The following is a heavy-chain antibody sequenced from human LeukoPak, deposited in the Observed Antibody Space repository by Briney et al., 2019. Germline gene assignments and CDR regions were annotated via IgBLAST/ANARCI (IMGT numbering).Heavy chain of an antibody. CDR2: LSSSGSTI. V-gene: IGHV3-11*04. CDR1: GITFSDYY. D-gene: IGHD6-19*01. CDR3: ARAAGSGWYFFDY. J-gene: IGHJ4*02. Sequence: GGSLRLSCAAAGITFSDYYMSWIRQAPGKGLQLVSYLSSSGSTIYYADSVKGRFTISRDNAKNSLYLQMNSLRAEDTAVYYCARAAGSGWYFFDYWGQGTLVTVSS.